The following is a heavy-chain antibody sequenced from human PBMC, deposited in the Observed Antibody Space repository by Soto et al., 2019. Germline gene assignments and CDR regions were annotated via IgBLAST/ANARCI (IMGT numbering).Heavy chain of an antibody. CDR2: ISWNSGSI. CDR1: GFTFDDYA. Sequence: GGSLRLSCAASGFTFDDYAMHWVRQAPGKGLEWVSGISWNSGSIGYADSVKGRFTISRDNAKNSLYLQMNSLRAEDTALYYCAKDTGTWAMVRGYYYYMDVWGKGTTVTVSS. D-gene: IGHD3-10*01. J-gene: IGHJ6*03. V-gene: IGHV3-9*01. CDR3: AKDTGTWAMVRGYYYYMDV.